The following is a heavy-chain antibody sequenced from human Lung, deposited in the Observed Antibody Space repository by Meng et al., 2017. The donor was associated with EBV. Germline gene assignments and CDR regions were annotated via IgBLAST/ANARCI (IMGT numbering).Heavy chain of an antibody. J-gene: IGHJ4*02. CDR1: GFSLNTRGVG. CDR3: AHLIAARPFDY. CDR2: IYWDDDN. Sequence: QITLKESGPTLVKPTQTLTLTCTFSGFSLNTRGVGVGWICQPPGRALEWLALIYWDDDNRYSPSLKSRLTITKDTSKNQVVLTMTNMDPADTGTYFCAHLIAARPFDYWGQGSLVTVSS. V-gene: IGHV2-5*02. D-gene: IGHD6-6*01.